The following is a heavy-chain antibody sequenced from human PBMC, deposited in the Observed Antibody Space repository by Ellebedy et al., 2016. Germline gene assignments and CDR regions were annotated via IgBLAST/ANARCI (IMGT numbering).Heavy chain of an antibody. D-gene: IGHD6-19*01. CDR2: IYYSGST. J-gene: IGHJ4*02. CDR3: ARLVAVAGTTGFDY. Sequence: GSLRLSCTVSGGSISSYYWSWIRQPPGKGLEWIGYIYYSGSTNYNPSLKSRVTISVDTSKNQFSLKLSSVTAADTAVYYCARLVAVAGTTGFDYWGQGTLVTVSS. V-gene: IGHV4-59*08. CDR1: GGSISSYY.